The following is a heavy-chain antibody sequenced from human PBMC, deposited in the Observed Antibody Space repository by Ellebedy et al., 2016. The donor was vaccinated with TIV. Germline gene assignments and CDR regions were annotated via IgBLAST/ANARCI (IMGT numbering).Heavy chain of an antibody. CDR1: GGSISGYY. CDR3: ARDAARSGWISDY. Sequence: MPSETLSLTCTVSGGSISGYYWSWIRQPAGKGLEWIGRISFTGSANYNPSLTSRVTMSVDTSKNQFSLKLTAVTAADTAVYYCARDAARSGWISDYWGQGTLVTVSS. CDR2: ISFTGSA. J-gene: IGHJ4*02. V-gene: IGHV4-4*07. D-gene: IGHD6-19*01.